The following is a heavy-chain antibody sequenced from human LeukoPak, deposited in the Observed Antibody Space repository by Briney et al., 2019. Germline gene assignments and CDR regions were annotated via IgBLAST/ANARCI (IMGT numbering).Heavy chain of an antibody. J-gene: IGHJ3*02. CDR3: ARGGSYLSAFDI. CDR1: GFTFSSYG. D-gene: IGHD1-26*01. CDR2: IRYDGSNK. Sequence: GGSLRLSCAASGFTFSSYGRHWVRQAPGRGLEWVAFIRYDGSNKYYADSVKGRFTISRDNSKNTLYLQMNSLRGEDTAVYYCARGGSYLSAFDIWGQGTMVTVSS. V-gene: IGHV3-30*02.